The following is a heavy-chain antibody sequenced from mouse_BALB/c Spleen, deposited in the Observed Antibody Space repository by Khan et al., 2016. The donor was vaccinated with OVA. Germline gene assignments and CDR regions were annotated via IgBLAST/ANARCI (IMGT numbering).Heavy chain of an antibody. CDR1: GYSITSDYA. J-gene: IGHJ2*01. CDR2: IKYSGST. D-gene: IGHD1-1*01. Sequence: VQLKESGPGLVKPSQSLSLTCTVTGYSITSDYAWNWIRQFPGNKLEWMCYIKYSGSTSYNPSLKSRISITPNTSKNRFFLQLSYVTTEDTATXYCSRSGTITTVVAADFDYWGQGTTLTVSS. V-gene: IGHV3-2*02. CDR3: SRSGTITTVVAADFDY.